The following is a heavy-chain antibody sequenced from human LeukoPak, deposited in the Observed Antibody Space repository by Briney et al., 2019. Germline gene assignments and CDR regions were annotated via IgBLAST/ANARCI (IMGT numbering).Heavy chain of an antibody. CDR1: GYSFTSYW. J-gene: IGHJ6*03. Sequence: GESLKISCKGSGYSFTSYWIGWVRPMPGKGLEWMGIIYPGDSDTRYSPSFQGQVTISADKSISTAYLQWSSLKASDTAMYYCARLGSEYYYYMDVWGKGTTVTVSS. CDR3: ARLGSEYYYYMDV. D-gene: IGHD1-26*01. CDR2: IYPGDSDT. V-gene: IGHV5-51*01.